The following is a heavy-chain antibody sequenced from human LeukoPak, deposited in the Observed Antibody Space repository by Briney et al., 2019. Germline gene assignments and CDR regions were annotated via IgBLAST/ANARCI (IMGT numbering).Heavy chain of an antibody. V-gene: IGHV3-30*18. J-gene: IGHJ6*04. Sequence: RPGGSLRLSCAASGFTFSSYGMHWVRQAPGKGLEWVAVISYDGSNKYYADYVKGRFTISRANSKNTMYLQMNSLRAEDTAVYCCAKGGGSGNLNYYYYGLDVWGKGTTVTVS. CDR3: AKGGGSGNLNYYYYGLDV. D-gene: IGHD3-10*01. CDR1: GFTFSSYG. CDR2: ISYDGSNK.